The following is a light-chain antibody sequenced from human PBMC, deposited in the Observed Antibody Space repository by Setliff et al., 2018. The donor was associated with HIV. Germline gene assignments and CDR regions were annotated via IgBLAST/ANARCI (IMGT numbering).Light chain of an antibody. CDR3: GSYTLTSTVI. CDR2: EVS. J-gene: IGLJ2*01. V-gene: IGLV2-14*01. Sequence: QSALTQPASVSGSPGQSITISCTGTSSDVGYYNFVSWYQQYPGRAPKVIIYEVSHRPSGISNRFSGSKSGNTASLTISELQTEDEANNYCGSYTLTSTVIFGGGTKVTV. CDR1: SSDVGYYNF.